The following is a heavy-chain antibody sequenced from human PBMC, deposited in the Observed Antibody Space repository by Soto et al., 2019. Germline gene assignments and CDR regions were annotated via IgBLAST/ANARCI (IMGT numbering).Heavy chain of an antibody. CDR2: ISSSSSYT. CDR3: ARVMSGVVVVAANNWFDS. J-gene: IGHJ5*01. D-gene: IGHD2-15*01. V-gene: IGHV3-11*06. CDR1: GFTFSDYY. Sequence: GGSLRLSCAASGFTFSDYYMSWIRQAPGKGLEWVSYISSSSSYTNYADSVKGRFTISGDNAKNSLYLQMNSLRAEDTAVYYCARVMSGVVVVAANNWFDSWGQGTLVTVSS.